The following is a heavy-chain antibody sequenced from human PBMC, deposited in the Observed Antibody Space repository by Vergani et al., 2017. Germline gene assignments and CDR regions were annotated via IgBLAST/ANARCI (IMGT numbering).Heavy chain of an antibody. CDR3: ARADILTGYYIEGKFDY. CDR2: IYYSGST. V-gene: IGHV4-61*01. J-gene: IGHJ4*02. Sequence: QVQLQELGPGLVKPSETLSLTCTVSGGSVSSGSYYWSWIRQPPGKGLEWIGYIYYSGSTNYNPSLKSRVTISVDTSKNQFSLKLSSVTAADTAVYYCARADILTGYYIEGKFDYWGQGTLVTVSS. CDR1: GGSVSSGSYY. D-gene: IGHD3-9*01.